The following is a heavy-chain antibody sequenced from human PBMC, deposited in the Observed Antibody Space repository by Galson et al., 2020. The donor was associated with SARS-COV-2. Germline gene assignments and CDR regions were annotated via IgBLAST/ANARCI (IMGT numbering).Heavy chain of an antibody. CDR2: ISYDGSNK. Sequence: GGSLRLSCAASGFTFSSYAMHWVRQAPGKGLEWVAVISYDGSNKYYADSVKGRFTISRDNSKNTLYLQMNSLRAEDTAVYYCAREGAYYDFWSGYSNGLGNYYVMDVWGQGTTVTVSS. D-gene: IGHD3-3*01. J-gene: IGHJ6*02. V-gene: IGHV3-30*04. CDR3: AREGAYYDFWSGYSNGLGNYYVMDV. CDR1: GFTFSSYA.